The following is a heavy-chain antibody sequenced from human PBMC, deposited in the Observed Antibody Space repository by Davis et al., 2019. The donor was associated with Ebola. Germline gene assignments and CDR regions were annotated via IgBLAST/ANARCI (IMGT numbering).Heavy chain of an antibody. D-gene: IGHD2-2*02. V-gene: IGHV3-30*02. Sequence: GESLKISCAASGFTFSNYGMHWVRQAPGKGLEWVAFIRYDGSNKYYADSVKGRFTISRDNAKNSLYLQMNSLRAEDTAVYYCARDLYLGSWNYYGMDVWGQGTTVTVSS. J-gene: IGHJ6*02. CDR2: IRYDGSNK. CDR3: ARDLYLGSWNYYGMDV. CDR1: GFTFSNYG.